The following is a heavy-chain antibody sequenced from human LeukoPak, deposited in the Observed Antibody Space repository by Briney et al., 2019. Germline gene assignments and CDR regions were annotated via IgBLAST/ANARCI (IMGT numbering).Heavy chain of an antibody. D-gene: IGHD7-27*01. CDR3: ARRLPTAWGADY. CDR1: GFTVSSNY. J-gene: IGHJ4*02. V-gene: IGHV3-53*01. Sequence: GGSLRLSCAASGFTVSSNYMSWVRQAPGKGLEWVSVIYSGGSTYYADSVKGRFTISRDNSKNTLYLQMNGLRAEDTAVYYCARRLPTAWGADYWGQGTLVTVSS. CDR2: IYSGGST.